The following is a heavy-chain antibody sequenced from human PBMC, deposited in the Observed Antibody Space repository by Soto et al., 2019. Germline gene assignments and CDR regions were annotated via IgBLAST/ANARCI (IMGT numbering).Heavy chain of an antibody. Sequence: ASVKVSCKASGYTFTSYDINWVRQATGQGLEWMGWMNPNSGNTGYAQKFQGRVTMTRNTSISTAYMELSSLRSEDTAVYYCARGYCSGGSCYGRGNWFDPWGQGTLVTVSS. CDR1: GYTFTSYD. V-gene: IGHV1-8*01. D-gene: IGHD2-15*01. J-gene: IGHJ5*02. CDR2: MNPNSGNT. CDR3: ARGYCSGGSCYGRGNWFDP.